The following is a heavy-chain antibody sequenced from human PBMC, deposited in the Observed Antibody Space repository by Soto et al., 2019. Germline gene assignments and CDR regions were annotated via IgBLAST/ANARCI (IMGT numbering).Heavy chain of an antibody. CDR2: ISAYNGNT. Sequence: QVQLVQSGAEVKKPGASVKVSCKASGYTLTSYGISWVRQAPGQGLEWMGWISAYNGNTNYAQKFQGRVTMTTDTAXXKAYMELRSLRSDDTAVYYCAGGTYYGSGIPGFDPWGQGTLVTVSS. CDR3: AGGTYYGSGIPGFDP. D-gene: IGHD3-10*01. V-gene: IGHV1-18*01. J-gene: IGHJ5*02. CDR1: GYTLTSYG.